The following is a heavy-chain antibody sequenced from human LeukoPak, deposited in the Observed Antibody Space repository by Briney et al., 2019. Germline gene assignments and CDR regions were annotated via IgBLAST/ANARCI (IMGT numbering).Heavy chain of an antibody. D-gene: IGHD2-2*01. Sequence: ASVKVSCKASGYTFTSYGISWVRQAPGQGLEWMGWISAYNGNTNYAQNLQGRVTMTTDTSTSTAYMELRSLRSDDTALYYCARVVIVVVAAAGTYYFESWGQGTLVTVSS. CDR1: GYTFTSYG. CDR2: ISAYNGNT. J-gene: IGHJ4*02. CDR3: ARVVIVVVAAAGTYYFES. V-gene: IGHV1-18*01.